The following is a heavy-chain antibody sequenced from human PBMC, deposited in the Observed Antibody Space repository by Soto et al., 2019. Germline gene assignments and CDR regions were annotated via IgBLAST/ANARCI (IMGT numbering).Heavy chain of an antibody. Sequence: QVQLQESGPGLVKASETLSLPCTVSGGSVSSGRYYWSWIRQPPGKGLEWIGYMFDSGSTNYNPSLKSRVTIGVDTSKNQFSLTQSAVTAADTAVYDFARAYYYGAGRGRSMDVWGQGTTVTVSS. CDR1: GGSVSSGRYY. D-gene: IGHD3-10*01. V-gene: IGHV4-61*01. CDR2: MFDSGST. J-gene: IGHJ6*02. CDR3: ARAYYYGAGRGRSMDV.